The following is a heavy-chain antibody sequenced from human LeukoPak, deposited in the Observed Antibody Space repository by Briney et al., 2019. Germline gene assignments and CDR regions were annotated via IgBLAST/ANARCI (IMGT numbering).Heavy chain of an antibody. CDR1: GYTFTNFG. V-gene: IGHV1-18*01. D-gene: IGHD3-3*01. Sequence: GASVKVSCKASGYTFTNFGISWVRQAPGQGLEWMGWIIAYNGNTKSAQELQGRVSMSTDTSTSTAYMELRSLRSDDTAVYYCVRDLGEWEVLRGIFYDYWGQGTLVTVSS. CDR2: IIAYNGNT. CDR3: VRDLGEWEVLRGIFYDY. J-gene: IGHJ4*02.